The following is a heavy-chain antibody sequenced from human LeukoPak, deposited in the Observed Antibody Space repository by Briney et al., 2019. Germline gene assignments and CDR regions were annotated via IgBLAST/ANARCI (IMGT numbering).Heavy chain of an antibody. Sequence: GGTLRLSCAASGFTFSSYGMSWVRQAPGKGLEWVSAISGSGGSTYYADSVKGRFTISRDNSKNTLYLQMNSLRAEDTAVYYCVLSRHYYDSSGYFGLSYYFDYWGQGTLVTVSS. J-gene: IGHJ4*02. CDR2: ISGSGGST. CDR1: GFTFSSYG. D-gene: IGHD3-22*01. CDR3: VLSRHYYDSSGYFGLSYYFDY. V-gene: IGHV3-23*01.